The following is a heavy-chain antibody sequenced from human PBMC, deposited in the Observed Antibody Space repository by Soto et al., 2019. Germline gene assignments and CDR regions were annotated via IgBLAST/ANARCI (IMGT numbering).Heavy chain of an antibody. Sequence: QVQLVQSGAEVKKPGSSVKVSCKASGGTFSSYAISWVRQAPGQGLEWMGGIIPIFGTANYAQKFQGRVTITADDSTSTAYMELSSLRSEDTAVYYCARPTRHDYRYYYYGMDVWGQGTTVTVSS. J-gene: IGHJ6*02. CDR1: GGTFSSYA. V-gene: IGHV1-69*12. D-gene: IGHD4-17*01. CDR2: IIPIFGTA. CDR3: ARPTRHDYRYYYYGMDV.